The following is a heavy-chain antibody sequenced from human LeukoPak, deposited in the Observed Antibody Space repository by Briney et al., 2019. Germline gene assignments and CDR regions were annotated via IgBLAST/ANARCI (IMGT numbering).Heavy chain of an antibody. V-gene: IGHV4-39*01. CDR3: ARLRPGGSDDY. J-gene: IGHJ4*02. CDR2: IYSRGFT. D-gene: IGHD2-15*01. Sequence: SETLSLTCTVSGGSVNSNTYRWGWIRQPPGKGLEWIGQIYSRGFTEYNPSLKSRVTVSGDTTKNQFSPKLNSVTAADTAIYYCARLRPGGSDDYWGQGILVTVSS. CDR1: GGSVNSNTYR.